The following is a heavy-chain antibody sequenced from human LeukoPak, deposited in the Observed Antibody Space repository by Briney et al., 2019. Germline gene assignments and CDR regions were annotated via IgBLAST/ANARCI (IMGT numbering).Heavy chain of an antibody. CDR3: VRDLVWVTIFGVDHYMDV. V-gene: IGHV3-73*01. D-gene: IGHD3-3*01. Sequence: PGGSLRLSCAASGFTFSGSAMHWARQASGKGLEWVGRIRSKANSYATAYGASVKGRFIISRDDSQNTTYLQMNSLKTEDTAVYYCVRDLVWVTIFGVDHYMDVWGKGTTVTVSS. CDR1: GFTFSGSA. CDR2: IRSKANSYAT. J-gene: IGHJ6*03.